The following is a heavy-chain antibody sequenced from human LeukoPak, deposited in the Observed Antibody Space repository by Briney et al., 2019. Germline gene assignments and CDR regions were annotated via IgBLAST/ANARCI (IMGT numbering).Heavy chain of an antibody. CDR2: IRSKANSYAT. Sequence: PGGSLRLSCAASGFTFSGSAMHWVRQASGKGLEWVGRIRSKANSYATAYAASVKGRFTISRDDSKNTAYLQMNSLKTEDTAVYHCTNIYGDYGSYWGQGTLVTVSS. J-gene: IGHJ4*02. D-gene: IGHD4-17*01. V-gene: IGHV3-73*01. CDR3: TNIYGDYGSY. CDR1: GFTFSGSA.